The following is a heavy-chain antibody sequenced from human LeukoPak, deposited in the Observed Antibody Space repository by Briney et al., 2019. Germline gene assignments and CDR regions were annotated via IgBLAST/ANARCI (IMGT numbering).Heavy chain of an antibody. CDR3: ARLQYSSSPGRWYYYGMDV. CDR1: GYTFTGYY. CDR2: INPSGGST. Sequence: WASVKVSCRASGYTFTGYYMHWVRQAPGQGLEWMGIINPSGGSTSYAQKFQGRVTMTRDTSTSTVYMELSSLRSEDTAVYYCARLQYSSSPGRWYYYGMDVWGQGTTVTVSS. J-gene: IGHJ6*02. D-gene: IGHD6-13*01. V-gene: IGHV1-46*01.